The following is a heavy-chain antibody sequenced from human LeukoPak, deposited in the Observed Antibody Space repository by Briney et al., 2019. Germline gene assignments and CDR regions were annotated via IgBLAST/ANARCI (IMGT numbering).Heavy chain of an antibody. D-gene: IGHD2-15*01. Sequence: GRSLRLSCAASGFSLSDAWISWIRQAPGKGLECVGRMKPRGTTEDGAPMNDRFIVSRDDSKNTLYLQMNSLKAEDTGLYYCSQLSRGYWGQGAQVTVSS. CDR3: SQLSRGY. CDR1: GFSLSDAW. J-gene: IGHJ4*02. V-gene: IGHV3-15*01. CDR2: MKPRGTT.